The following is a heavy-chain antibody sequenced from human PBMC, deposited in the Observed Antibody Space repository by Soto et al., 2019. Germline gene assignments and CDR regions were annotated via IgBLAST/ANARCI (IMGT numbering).Heavy chain of an antibody. D-gene: IGHD3-9*01. CDR1: GGTFSSYA. CDR2: IIPIFGTA. J-gene: IGHJ6*02. V-gene: IGHV1-69*13. Sequence: SVKVSCKASGGTFSSYAISWVRQAPGQGLEWMGGIIPIFGTANYAQKFQGRVTITADESTSTAYMELSSLRSEDTAVYYCARQLRYFDWLSPDYYYGMDVWGQGTTVTVSS. CDR3: ARQLRYFDWLSPDYYYGMDV.